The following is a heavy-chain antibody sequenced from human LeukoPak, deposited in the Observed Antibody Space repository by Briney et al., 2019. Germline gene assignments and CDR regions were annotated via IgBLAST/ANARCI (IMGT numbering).Heavy chain of an antibody. V-gene: IGHV6-1*01. Sequence: SQTLSLTCAISGDSVSSNKAAWNWIRQSPSRGLEWLGRTYYRSKWYNDYAVSVRSRITINPDTSKNQFSLHLNSVTPEDTAVYYRARVLDTPNSYYFDYWGQGTLLTVSS. CDR1: GDSVSSNKAA. D-gene: IGHD5-18*01. J-gene: IGHJ4*02. CDR2: TYYRSKWYN. CDR3: ARVLDTPNSYYFDY.